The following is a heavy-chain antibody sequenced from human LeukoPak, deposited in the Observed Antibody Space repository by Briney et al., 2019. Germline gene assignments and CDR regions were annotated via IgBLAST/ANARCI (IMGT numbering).Heavy chain of an antibody. V-gene: IGHV4-38-2*02. CDR1: GYSISSGYY. Sequence: SETLSLTCTVSGYSISSGYYWGWIRRPPGKGREWIGNIYHSGSTYYSPSLRRRITISGDTSKNKLCMKMSSVTAADTAVYYCAREDYYDSSGYYLDCWGQGTLVTVSS. CDR3: AREDYYDSSGYYLDC. J-gene: IGHJ4*02. D-gene: IGHD3-22*01. CDR2: IYHSGST.